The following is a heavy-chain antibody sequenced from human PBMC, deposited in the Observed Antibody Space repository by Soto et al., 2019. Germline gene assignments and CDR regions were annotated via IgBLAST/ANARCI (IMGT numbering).Heavy chain of an antibody. CDR3: ARPYSSGWYGY. D-gene: IGHD6-19*01. Sequence: GASVKGSFKASGYTFTSYYMHLVRQAPGQGLEWMGIINPSGGSTSYAQKFQGRVTMTRDTSTSTVYMELSSLRSEDTAVYYCARPYSSGWYGYWGQGTLVTVSS. J-gene: IGHJ4*02. V-gene: IGHV1-46*03. CDR1: GYTFTSYY. CDR2: INPSGGST.